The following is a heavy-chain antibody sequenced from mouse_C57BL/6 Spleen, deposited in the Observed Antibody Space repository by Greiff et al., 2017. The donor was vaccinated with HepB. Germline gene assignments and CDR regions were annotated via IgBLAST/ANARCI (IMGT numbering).Heavy chain of an antibody. J-gene: IGHJ4*01. Sequence: QVQLQQPGTELVKPGASVKLSCKASGYTFTSYWMHWVKQRPGQGLEWIGNINPSNGGTNYNEKFKSKATLTVDKYSSTAYMQLSSLTSEDSAIYYCARERGYYYAMDYWGQGTSVTVAS. CDR2: INPSNGGT. CDR1: GYTFTSYW. CDR3: ARERGYYYAMDY. V-gene: IGHV1-53*01.